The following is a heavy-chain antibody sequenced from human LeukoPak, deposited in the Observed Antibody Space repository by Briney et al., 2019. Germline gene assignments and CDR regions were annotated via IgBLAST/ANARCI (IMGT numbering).Heavy chain of an antibody. CDR1: GYTLTELS. V-gene: IGHV1-24*01. Sequence: ASVKVSCKVSGYTLTELSMHWVRQAPGKGLEWMGGFDPEDGETIYAQKFQGRVTMTEDTSTDTAYMELSSLRTEDTALYYCAKDSGDYDILTGYALDYWGQGTLVTVSS. CDR3: AKDSGDYDILTGYALDY. J-gene: IGHJ4*02. CDR2: FDPEDGET. D-gene: IGHD3-9*01.